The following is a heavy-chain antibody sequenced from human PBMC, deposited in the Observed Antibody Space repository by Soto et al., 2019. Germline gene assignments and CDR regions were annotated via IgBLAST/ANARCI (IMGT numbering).Heavy chain of an antibody. V-gene: IGHV1-18*01. D-gene: IGHD2-2*01. Sequence: GASVKVSCKASGYTVTSYGISWVRQAPGQGLEWMGWISAYNGNTNYAQKLQGRVTMTTDTSTSTAYMELRSLRSDDTAVYYCARARAGYCSSTSCYYYYGMDVWGQGTTVTVSS. CDR1: GYTVTSYG. CDR2: ISAYNGNT. J-gene: IGHJ6*02. CDR3: ARARAGYCSSTSCYYYYGMDV.